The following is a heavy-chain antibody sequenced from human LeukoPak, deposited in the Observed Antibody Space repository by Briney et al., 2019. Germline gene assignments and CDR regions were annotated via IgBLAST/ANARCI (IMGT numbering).Heavy chain of an antibody. J-gene: IGHJ4*02. CDR2: ISDYNGNT. CDR3: ARDLGLVVPAAISDH. D-gene: IGHD2-2*01. Sequence: GGSVRVSCKASGYTFSSYGMSWVRQAPGQGLEWMGWISDYNGNTNYAQKLRGRVTMTTDTSTSTAYMELRSLRSDDTAVYYCARDLGLVVPAAISDHWGQGTLVTVSS. CDR1: GYTFSSYG. V-gene: IGHV1-18*04.